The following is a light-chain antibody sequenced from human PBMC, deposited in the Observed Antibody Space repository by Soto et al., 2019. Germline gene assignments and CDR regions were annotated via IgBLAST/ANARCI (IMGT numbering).Light chain of an antibody. CDR2: EVS. J-gene: IGLJ1*01. CDR3: SSYTSSSTLV. V-gene: IGLV2-14*01. CDR1: SSDVGGYNY. Sequence: QSALTQPASVSGSPGQSITIYCTGTSSDVGGYNYVSWYQQHPGKAPKLMIYEVSNRPSGVSNRFSGSKSGNTASLTISVLQAEYEADYYGSSYTSSSTLVFGTGTKPTVL.